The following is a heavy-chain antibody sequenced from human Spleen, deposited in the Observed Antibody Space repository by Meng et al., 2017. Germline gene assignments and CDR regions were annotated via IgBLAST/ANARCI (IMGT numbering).Heavy chain of an antibody. CDR3: ARDEDISAAGKLFGDY. Sequence: ASVKVSCKASGYTFTSHGISWVRQAPGQGLEWMGWISAYNGNTNYAQKLQGRVTMTTDTSTSTAYMELRSLRSDDTAMYYCARDEDISAAGKLFGDYWGHGTLVTVSS. D-gene: IGHD6-25*01. CDR1: GYTFTSHG. J-gene: IGHJ4*01. V-gene: IGHV1-18*01. CDR2: ISAYNGNT.